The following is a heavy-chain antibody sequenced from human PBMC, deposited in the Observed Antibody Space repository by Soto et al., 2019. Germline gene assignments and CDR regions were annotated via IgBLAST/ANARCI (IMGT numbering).Heavy chain of an antibody. D-gene: IGHD5-12*01. CDR1: GYTFTSYG. J-gene: IGHJ6*02. CDR3: AREGSTIRNYDYYYYGMDV. Sequence: ASVKVSCKASGYTFTSYGASWVRQAPGQGLEWMGWISVFKGTTNYAQKFQGRVTMTTDTSTSTAHMELRSLRSDDTAVYYCAREGSTIRNYDYYYYGMDVWGQGTTVTVSS. V-gene: IGHV1-18*01. CDR2: ISVFKGTT.